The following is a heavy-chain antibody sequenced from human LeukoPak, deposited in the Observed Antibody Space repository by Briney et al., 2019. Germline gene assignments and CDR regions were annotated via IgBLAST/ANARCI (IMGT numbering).Heavy chain of an antibody. J-gene: IGHJ3*01. V-gene: IGHV3-7*01. Sequence: GGSLRLSCAASGFTFSTYWMTWVRQAPGKGLEWVANIKQDGSEKYYVDSMKGRFTISRDNAKNSLYLQMNSLRAEDTAVYYCARGRGNSYVWGQGTMVSVSS. CDR3: ARGRGNSYV. CDR2: IKQDGSEK. CDR1: GFTFSTYW. D-gene: IGHD5-18*01.